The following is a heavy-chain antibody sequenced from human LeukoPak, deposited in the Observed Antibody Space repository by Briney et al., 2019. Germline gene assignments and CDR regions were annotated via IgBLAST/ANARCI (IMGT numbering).Heavy chain of an antibody. J-gene: IGHJ4*02. CDR2: IKNDGTEK. CDR1: GFTFNNFW. D-gene: IGHD3-16*01. Sequence: GGPLRLSCAVSGFTFNNFWMSWFRQAPGGRLEWVGNIKNDGTEKYYLDSLRGRFTISRDNAKQSVFLQMHSLRAEDTAVYFCVRDYVWGTENPDYWGQGTQVTVSS. V-gene: IGHV3-7*01. CDR3: VRDYVWGTENPDY.